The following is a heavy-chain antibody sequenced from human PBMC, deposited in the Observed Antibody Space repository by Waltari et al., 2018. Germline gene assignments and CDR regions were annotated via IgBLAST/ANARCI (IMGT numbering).Heavy chain of an antibody. Sequence: QVQLVESGGGVVQPGRSLRLSCAASGFTFSSYAMHWARQAPGKGLEWVAVISYDGSNKYYADSVKGRFTISRDNSKNTLYLQMNSLRAEDTAMYYCASQLLSYYYYGMDVWGQGTTVTVSS. V-gene: IGHV3-30-3*01. J-gene: IGHJ6*02. CDR1: GFTFSSYA. D-gene: IGHD2-2*01. CDR2: ISYDGSNK. CDR3: ASQLLSYYYYGMDV.